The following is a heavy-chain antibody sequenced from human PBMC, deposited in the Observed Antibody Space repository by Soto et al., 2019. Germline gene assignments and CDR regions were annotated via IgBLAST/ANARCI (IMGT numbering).Heavy chain of an antibody. CDR3: AKEGYDFWSGYYPHYYYYGMDV. V-gene: IGHV3-30*18. Sequence: PGGSLRLSCAASGFTFSSYGMHWVRQAPGKGLEWVAVISYDGSNKYYADSVEGRFTISRDNSKNTLYLQMNSLRAEDTAVYYCAKEGYDFWSGYYPHYYYYGMDVWGQGTTVTVSS. CDR2: ISYDGSNK. J-gene: IGHJ6*02. CDR1: GFTFSSYG. D-gene: IGHD3-3*01.